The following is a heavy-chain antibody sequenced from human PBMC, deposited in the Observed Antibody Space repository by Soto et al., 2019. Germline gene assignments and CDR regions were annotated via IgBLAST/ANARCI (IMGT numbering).Heavy chain of an antibody. CDR1: GFTFSSYG. CDR2: IWYDGSNK. D-gene: IGHD2-21*02. CDR3: ARDGGDYSAPERDY. Sequence: QVQLVESGGGVVQPGRSLRLSCAASGFTFSSYGMHWVRQAPGKGLEGVAVIWYDGSNKYYAESVKGRFTISRDKSKNTLYLQMKSLRAEDTAVYYCARDGGDYSAPERDYWGQGTLVIVSS. V-gene: IGHV3-33*01. J-gene: IGHJ4*02.